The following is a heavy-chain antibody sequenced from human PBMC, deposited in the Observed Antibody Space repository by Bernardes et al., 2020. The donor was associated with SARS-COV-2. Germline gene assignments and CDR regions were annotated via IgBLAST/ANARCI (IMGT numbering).Heavy chain of an antibody. CDR1: GFTFNSYG. V-gene: IGHV3-30*18. Sequence: GGSLRLSCAASGFTFNSYGMSWVRQAPGKGLEWVAVISYDGSNKYYADSVKGRFTISRDDSKNTLYLQLNSLRVEDTAVYYCAKDRNYDSGTYSPGNWFDPWGQGTLVTVSS. J-gene: IGHJ5*02. CDR2: ISYDGSNK. D-gene: IGHD3-10*01. CDR3: AKDRNYDSGTYSPGNWFDP.